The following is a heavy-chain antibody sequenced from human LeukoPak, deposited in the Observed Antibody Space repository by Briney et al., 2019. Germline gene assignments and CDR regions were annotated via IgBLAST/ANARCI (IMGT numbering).Heavy chain of an antibody. J-gene: IGHJ6*03. V-gene: IGHV1-8*03. CDR3: ARGLRDKVTMVRGVINYYMDV. D-gene: IGHD3-10*01. CDR2: INPDSGNT. CDR1: GYTFTDYY. Sequence: ASVKVSCKTSGYTFTDYYIHWVRQAPGQGLEWMGWINPDSGNTGYAQKFQGRVTITRNTSISTAYMELSSLRSEDTAVYYCARGLRDKVTMVRGVINYYMDVWGKGTTVTVSS.